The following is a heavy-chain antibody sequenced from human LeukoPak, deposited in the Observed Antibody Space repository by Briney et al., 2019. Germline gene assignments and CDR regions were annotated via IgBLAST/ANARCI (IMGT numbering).Heavy chain of an antibody. CDR3: AKLMAGSNVDY. V-gene: IGHV3-23*01. J-gene: IGHJ4*02. D-gene: IGHD6-19*01. Sequence: GGSLRLSCAASGFTFSSYAMTWVRQAPGKGLEWVSGISASRGSTYYADSVKGRFTISRDNSKNTLYLQMSSLTADDTAVYYCAKLMAGSNVDYWGQGTLVTVSS. CDR1: GFTFSSYA. CDR2: ISASRGST.